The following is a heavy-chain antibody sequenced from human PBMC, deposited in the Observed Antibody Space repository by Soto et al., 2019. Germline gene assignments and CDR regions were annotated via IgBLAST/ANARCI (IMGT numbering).Heavy chain of an antibody. V-gene: IGHV5-51*01. CDR2: IYPADSDI. CDR1: GYSFSSYW. Sequence: GESLKISCKASGYSFSSYWIAWVRPMPGKGLEWMGIIYPADSDIRYSESSEGHVTISVDKSISTAYLQWSSLKASDTAVYYCAKDWDIVVVTAIRYGMDVWGQGTTVTVSS. CDR3: AKDWDIVVVTAIRYGMDV. D-gene: IGHD2-21*02. J-gene: IGHJ6*02.